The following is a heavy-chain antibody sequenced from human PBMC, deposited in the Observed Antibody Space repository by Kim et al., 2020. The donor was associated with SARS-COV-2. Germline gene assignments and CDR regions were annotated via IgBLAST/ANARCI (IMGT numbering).Heavy chain of an antibody. J-gene: IGHJ3*02. CDR1: GFTFSRYW. V-gene: IGHV3-74*01. CDR2: INSDGTIT. Sequence: GGSLRLSCAASGFTFSRYWIHWVRESPGKGLVWVSHINSDGTITNYADPVKGRFTISRDNANNTLYLQMNSLRAEDTGIYYCVRYYTDSDKTAFDIWGLGTMVTVSS. CDR3: VRYYTDSDKTAFDI. D-gene: IGHD4-17*01.